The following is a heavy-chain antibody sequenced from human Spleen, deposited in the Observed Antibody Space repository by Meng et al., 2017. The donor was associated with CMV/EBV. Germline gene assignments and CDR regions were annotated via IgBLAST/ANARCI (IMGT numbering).Heavy chain of an antibody. V-gene: IGHV1-2*02. CDR3: ARRTTQLFMDV. CDR2: INPNSGDT. CDR1: GYTFSDYY. J-gene: IGHJ6*02. Sequence: ASVKVSCKASGYTFSDYYMHWVRQAPGQGLEWIGWINPNSGDTNYAQKFQGRVTMTRDSSISTAYMELSSLRSDDTAVYYCARRTTQLFMDVWGQGTTVTVSS. D-gene: IGHD2-15*01.